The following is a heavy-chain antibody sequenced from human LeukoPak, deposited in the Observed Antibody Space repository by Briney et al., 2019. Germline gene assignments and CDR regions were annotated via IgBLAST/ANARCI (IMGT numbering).Heavy chain of an antibody. Sequence: PSETLSLTCTVSGGSISSSSYYWGWIRQPPGKGLEWIGSIYYSGSTYYNPSLKSRVTISVDTSKNQFSLKLSSVTAADTAVYYCARGEKFGSGSYPDWGQGTLVTVSS. CDR2: IYYSGST. CDR1: GGSISSSSYY. V-gene: IGHV4-39*01. D-gene: IGHD3-10*01. J-gene: IGHJ4*02. CDR3: ARGEKFGSGSYPD.